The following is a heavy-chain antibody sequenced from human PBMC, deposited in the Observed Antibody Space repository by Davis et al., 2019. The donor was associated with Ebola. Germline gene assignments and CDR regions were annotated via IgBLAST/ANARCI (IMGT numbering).Heavy chain of an antibody. D-gene: IGHD6-19*01. V-gene: IGHV3-23*01. CDR1: GFTFSSYA. J-gene: IGHJ4*02. CDR2: IRKDGGLT. Sequence: GGSLRLSCAASGFTFSSYAMSWVRQAPGKGLEWVSLIRKDGGLTDYADSVKGRFTISRDNSKNTLYLQMNSLRAEDTAVYYCAKERRGRNSSGWYVSYFDYWGQGTLVTVSS. CDR3: AKERRGRNSSGWYVSYFDY.